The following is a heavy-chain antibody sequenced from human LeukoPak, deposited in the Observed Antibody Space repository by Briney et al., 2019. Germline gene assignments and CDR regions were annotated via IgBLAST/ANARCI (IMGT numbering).Heavy chain of an antibody. CDR3: ARGKNWLDAFDI. D-gene: IGHD1-1*01. Sequence: ASVKVSCKASGYTFTGYYMHWVRQAPGQGLERMGWINPNSGDTNYAQKFQGRVTMTRDMSISTAYMEQSRLRSDDTAMYYCARGKNWLDAFDIWGQGTVVTVSS. J-gene: IGHJ3*02. CDR2: INPNSGDT. CDR1: GYTFTGYY. V-gene: IGHV1-2*02.